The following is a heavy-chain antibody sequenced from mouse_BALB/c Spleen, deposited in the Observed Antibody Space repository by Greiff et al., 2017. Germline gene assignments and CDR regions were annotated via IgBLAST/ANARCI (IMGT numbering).Heavy chain of an antibody. D-gene: IGHD3-3*01. J-gene: IGHJ2*01. CDR1: GYAFSSYW. CDR2: IYPGDGDT. CDR3: ARGGTRYYFDY. V-gene: IGHV1-80*01. Sequence: QVQLQQSGAELVRPGSSVKISCKASGYAFSSYWMNWVKQRPGQGLEWIGQIYPGDGDTNYNGKFTGKATLTADKSSSTAYMQLSSLTSEDSAVYFCARGGTRYYFDYWGQGTTLTVSS.